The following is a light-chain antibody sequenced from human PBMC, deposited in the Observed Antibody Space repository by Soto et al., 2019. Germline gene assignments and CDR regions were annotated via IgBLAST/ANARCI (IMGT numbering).Light chain of an antibody. V-gene: IGKV3-20*01. CDR2: GAS. Sequence: ESVLTHSPGTLSLSAGESATLLVGASHFVSSRNLAWYQQKPGQAPRLLISGASSRATGIPDRFSGSGSGTDFTLTISRLEPEDFAVYYCQQYGSSGTFGQGTKVDIK. CDR3: QQYGSSGT. CDR1: HFVSSRN. J-gene: IGKJ1*01.